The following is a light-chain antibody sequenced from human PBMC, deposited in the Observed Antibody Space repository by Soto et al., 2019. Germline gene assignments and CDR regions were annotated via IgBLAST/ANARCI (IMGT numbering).Light chain of an antibody. Sequence: QSALTQPPSASGSPGQSVTISCTGTSSDIGGYNYVSWYQQHPGKAPKLIIYEVSKRPSGVPDRFSGSKSGNTASLTVSGLQAEDEADYYCSSYAGINNFKVFGTGTKVTVL. CDR3: SSYAGINNFKV. V-gene: IGLV2-8*01. CDR2: EVS. J-gene: IGLJ1*01. CDR1: SSDIGGYNY.